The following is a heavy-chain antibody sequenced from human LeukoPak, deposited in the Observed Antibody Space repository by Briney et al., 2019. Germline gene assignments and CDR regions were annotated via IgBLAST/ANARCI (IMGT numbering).Heavy chain of an antibody. Sequence: TGGSLRLSCADSGFTFSSYTMNWVRQAPGKGLEWVSVIYTGGSTFYADSVKGRFTISRDNSKNTLYLQMNSLRAEDTAVYYCAGGAVAGNFDYWGQGTLVTVSS. CDR2: IYTGGST. V-gene: IGHV3-66*01. CDR1: GFTFSSYT. D-gene: IGHD6-19*01. CDR3: AGGAVAGNFDY. J-gene: IGHJ4*02.